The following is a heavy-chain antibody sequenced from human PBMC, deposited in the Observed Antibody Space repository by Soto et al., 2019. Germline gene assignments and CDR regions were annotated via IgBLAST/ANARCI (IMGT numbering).Heavy chain of an antibody. D-gene: IGHD3-3*01. CDR1: GFTFSSYA. Sequence: EVQLLESGGGLVQPGGSLRLSCAASGFTFSSYAMSWVRQAPGKGLEWVSAISGSGGSTYYADSVKGRFTISRDNSKNTLYLQMNSLRAEDTAVYYCAKVITIFGVVISHWYFDLWGRGTLVTVSS. CDR2: ISGSGGST. V-gene: IGHV3-23*01. J-gene: IGHJ2*01. CDR3: AKVITIFGVVISHWYFDL.